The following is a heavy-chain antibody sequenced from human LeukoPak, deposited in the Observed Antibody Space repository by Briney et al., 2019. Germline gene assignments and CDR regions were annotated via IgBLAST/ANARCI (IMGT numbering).Heavy chain of an antibody. CDR2: ISTSSSYI. CDR1: GFTFSSYT. J-gene: IGHJ4*02. D-gene: IGHD4-23*01. Sequence: GGSLRLSCAASGFTFSSYTMNWVRQAPGKGLEWVSSISTSSSYIYYADSVKGRFTISRDNAKNSLYLQMDSLRAEDTAVFYCARLRWEQTGYSSDYWGQGTLVTVSS. CDR3: ARLRWEQTGYSSDY. V-gene: IGHV3-21*06.